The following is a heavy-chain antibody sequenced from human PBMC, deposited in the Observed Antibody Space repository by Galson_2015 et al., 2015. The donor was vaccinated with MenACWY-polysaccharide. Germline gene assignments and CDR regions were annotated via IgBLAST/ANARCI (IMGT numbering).Heavy chain of an antibody. CDR1: GYNFRIHA. CDR3: ARGPPSVIYFDI. V-gene: IGHV1-18*01. D-gene: IGHD3-16*02. J-gene: IGHJ3*02. CDR2: ISAYSADT. Sequence: SVKVSCKASGYNFRIHALSWVRQAPGQGLQWMGWISAYSADTNYAQSLQGRVTMTTDTSTNTAYMELRSLTSDDTAVYYCARGPPSVIYFDIWGQATLVTVSS.